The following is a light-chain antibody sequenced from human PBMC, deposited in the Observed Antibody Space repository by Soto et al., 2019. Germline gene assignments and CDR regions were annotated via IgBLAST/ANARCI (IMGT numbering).Light chain of an antibody. J-gene: IGKJ3*01. V-gene: IGKV3-15*01. CDR1: QSVNNN. CDR2: GAS. CDR3: QVYNNSPL. Sequence: EIVMTQSPATLSVSPGETATLSCRASQSVNNNLAWYQQRPGQAPRLLIYGASIRATGVPARFSGSGSGTEFSLTISSLQSEDFAVYFCQVYNNSPLFGPGTKVDIK.